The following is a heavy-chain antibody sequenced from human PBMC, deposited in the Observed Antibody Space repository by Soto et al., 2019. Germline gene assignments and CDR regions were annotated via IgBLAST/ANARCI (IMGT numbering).Heavy chain of an antibody. V-gene: IGHV3-23*01. CDR3: SRWDGYGDY. D-gene: IGHD3-16*01. J-gene: IGHJ4*02. Sequence: MRLSCAASGFSVSSYSMTWVRQAPGKGLEYVSGISVGGDRKFYADSVKGRFTVSTDNSKNILYLQMDSLRVDDTAIYYCSRWDGYGDYWGQGTLVTVSS. CDR1: GFSVSSYS. CDR2: ISVGGDRK.